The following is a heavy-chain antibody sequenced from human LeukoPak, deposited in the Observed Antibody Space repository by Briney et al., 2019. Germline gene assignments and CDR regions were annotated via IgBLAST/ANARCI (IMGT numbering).Heavy chain of an antibody. CDR1: GGTISSGEFY. J-gene: IGHJ6*01. Sequence: PSQTLRLTCAVSGGTISSGEFYWSWIRQPPGKGLEWIGYIYYSGSTNYNPPLKSRVTISVDTSKNQFSLKLSSVTAADTAVYYCARVRGYDFWSGYPPPEIYPDCGLVVWG. CDR2: IYYSGST. D-gene: IGHD3-3*01. CDR3: ARVRGYDFWSGYPPPEIYPDCGLVV. V-gene: IGHV4-61*08.